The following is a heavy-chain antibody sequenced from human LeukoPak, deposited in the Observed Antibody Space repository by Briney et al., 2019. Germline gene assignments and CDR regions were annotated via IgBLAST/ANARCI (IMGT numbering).Heavy chain of an antibody. J-gene: IGHJ4*02. CDR2: ISTSSSNI. CDR3: ARVYYDISTGYYTHFDY. V-gene: IGHV3-11*04. D-gene: IGHD3-9*01. Sequence: PGGSLRLSCAASGFTFSDYYMSWIRQAPGKGLEWVSYISTSSSNIYYANSVKGRFTISRDNAKNSLYLQMNSLRDEDTAVYYCARVYYDISTGYYTHFDYWGQGTQVTVSS. CDR1: GFTFSDYY.